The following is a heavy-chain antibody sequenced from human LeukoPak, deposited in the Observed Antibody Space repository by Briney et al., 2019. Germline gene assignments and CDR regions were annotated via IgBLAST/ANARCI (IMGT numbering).Heavy chain of an antibody. CDR2: ISAYNGNT. CDR1: GYTLTDYY. CDR3: ARDPLGYCSGGSCYYIFDY. D-gene: IGHD2-15*01. V-gene: IGHV1-18*04. J-gene: IGHJ4*02. Sequence: ASVKVSCKASGYTLTDYYMHWVRQAPGQGLEWMGWISAYNGNTNYAQKLQGRVTMTTDTSTSTAYMELRSLRSDDTAVYYCARDPLGYCSGGSCYYIFDYWGQGTLVTVSS.